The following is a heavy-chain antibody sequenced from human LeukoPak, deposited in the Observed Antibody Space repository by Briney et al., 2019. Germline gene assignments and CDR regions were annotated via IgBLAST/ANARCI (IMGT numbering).Heavy chain of an antibody. CDR1: GGSISSYY. D-gene: IGHD5-18*01. Sequence: PSETLSLTCTVSGGSISSYYWSWIRQPAGKGLEWIGRIYTSGSTNYNPSLKSRVTMSVDTSKNQFSLELNSVTAADTAVYYCARDSYSYGYGGFDYWGQGILVTVSS. V-gene: IGHV4-4*07. CDR3: ARDSYSYGYGGFDY. CDR2: IYTSGST. J-gene: IGHJ4*02.